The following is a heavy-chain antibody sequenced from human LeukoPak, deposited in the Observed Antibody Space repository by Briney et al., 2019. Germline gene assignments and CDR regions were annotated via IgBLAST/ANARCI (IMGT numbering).Heavy chain of an antibody. D-gene: IGHD6-13*01. CDR2: ITSSGSSI. V-gene: IGHV3-21*01. CDR3: ARERYSRASHDALDL. CDR1: GFTFSSHF. J-gene: IGHJ3*01. Sequence: GGSLRLSCAASGFTFSSHFMNWVRQAPGKGLEWVSSITSSGSSIYSADSLKGRFTISRDNAKNTLYLQINSLRPEDTAVYYCARERYSRASHDALDLWGQGTMVTVSS.